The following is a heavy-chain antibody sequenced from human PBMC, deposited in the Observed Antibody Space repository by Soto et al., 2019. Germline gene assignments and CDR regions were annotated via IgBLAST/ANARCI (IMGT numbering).Heavy chain of an antibody. CDR2: INHSGST. J-gene: IGHJ4*02. Sequence: SETLSLTCAVYGGSFSGYYWSWTRQPPGKGLEWIGEINHSGSTNYNPSLKSRVTISVDTSKNQFSLKLSSVTAADTAVYYCARVNYYDSSGHFDYWGQGTLVTVSA. D-gene: IGHD3-22*01. CDR3: ARVNYYDSSGHFDY. V-gene: IGHV4-34*01. CDR1: GGSFSGYY.